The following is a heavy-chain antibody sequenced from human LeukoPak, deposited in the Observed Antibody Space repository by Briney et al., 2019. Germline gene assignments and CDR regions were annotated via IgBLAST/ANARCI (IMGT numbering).Heavy chain of an antibody. V-gene: IGHV3-7*01. D-gene: IGHD6-19*01. J-gene: IGHJ3*02. Sequence: GGSLRLSCVVSGFTFSSYSMIWVRQAPGKGLEWVANIKQDGSVKYYVDSVKGRFTISRDNAKNSLYLQMNSLRAEDTAVYYCARDLKPSIAVAGIDAFDIWGQGTMVTVSS. CDR3: ARDLKPSIAVAGIDAFDI. CDR1: GFTFSSYS. CDR2: IKQDGSVK.